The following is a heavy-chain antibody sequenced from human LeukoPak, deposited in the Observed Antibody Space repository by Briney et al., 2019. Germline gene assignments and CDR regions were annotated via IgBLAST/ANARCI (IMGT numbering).Heavy chain of an antibody. D-gene: IGHD1-26*01. CDR2: INGTGSAT. Sequence: GGSLRLSCAASGFIFSNYWMYWVRHAPGRGLVWVSRINGTGSATNYADSVKGRFTISRGNAKNTLYLQMNSLRAEDTAVYYCARDGGLGGSYDYWGQGNLVSVSS. V-gene: IGHV3-74*01. J-gene: IGHJ4*02. CDR1: GFIFSNYW. CDR3: ARDGGLGGSYDY.